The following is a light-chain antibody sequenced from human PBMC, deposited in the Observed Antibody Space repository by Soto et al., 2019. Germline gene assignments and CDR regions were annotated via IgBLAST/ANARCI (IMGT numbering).Light chain of an antibody. CDR2: AAF. J-gene: IGKJ1*01. Sequence: DIPMTQSPSSLSASVGDRVTITCRASQGISNFLAWYQQKPGKVPKLLIYAAFTLQSGVPSRFSGSGSGTDFTLTISSLQPEDVATYYCQKYNSAPPTFGQGTKVEIK. V-gene: IGKV1-27*01. CDR3: QKYNSAPPT. CDR1: QGISNF.